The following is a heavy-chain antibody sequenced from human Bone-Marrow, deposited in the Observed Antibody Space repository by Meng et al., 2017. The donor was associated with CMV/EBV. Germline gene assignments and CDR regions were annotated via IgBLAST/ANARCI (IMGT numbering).Heavy chain of an antibody. CDR1: GFTFSSYE. J-gene: IGHJ4*02. CDR3: AKDPGGAYSYGDKYYFDY. CDR2: ISSSGSTI. V-gene: IGHV3-48*03. Sequence: GGSLRLSCAASGFTFSSYEMNWVRQAPGKGLEWVSYISSSGSTIYYADSVKGRFTISRDNAKNSLYLQMNSLRAEDTAVYYCAKDPGGAYSYGDKYYFDYWGQGTLVTVSS. D-gene: IGHD5-18*01.